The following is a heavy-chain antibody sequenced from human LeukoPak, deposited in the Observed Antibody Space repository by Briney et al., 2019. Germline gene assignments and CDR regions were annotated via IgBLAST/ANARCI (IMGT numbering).Heavy chain of an antibody. D-gene: IGHD2-2*01. Sequence: SQTLSLTCAISGDSVSSNSVAWNWIRQSPSGGLEWLGRTYSRSKWYNDYAVSVKSRITINPDTSKNQFSLQLNSVTPEDTAMYYCARGVQPLHESDAFDIWGQGTMVTVSS. V-gene: IGHV6-1*01. CDR1: GDSVSSNSVA. J-gene: IGHJ3*02. CDR2: TYSRSKWYN. CDR3: ARGVQPLHESDAFDI.